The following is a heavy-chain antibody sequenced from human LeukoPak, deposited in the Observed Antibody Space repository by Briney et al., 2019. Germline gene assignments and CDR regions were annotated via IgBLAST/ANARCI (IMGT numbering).Heavy chain of an antibody. V-gene: IGHV4-61*01. J-gene: IGHJ6*02. CDR3: ARRRRYSYGRGGYYYGMDV. CDR1: GGSVSSGSYY. Sequence: SETLSLTCTVSGGSVSSGSYYWSWIRQPPGKGLEWIGYIYYSGSTNYNPSLKSRVTISVDTSKNQFSLKLSSVTAADTAVYYCARRRRYSYGRGGYYYGMDVWGQGTTVTVSS. D-gene: IGHD5-18*01. CDR2: IYYSGST.